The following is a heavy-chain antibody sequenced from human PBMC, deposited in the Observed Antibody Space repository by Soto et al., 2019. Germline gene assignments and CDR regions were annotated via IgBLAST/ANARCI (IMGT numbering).Heavy chain of an antibody. D-gene: IGHD6-13*01. CDR1: GFTFSSYS. J-gene: IGHJ6*02. CDR2: ISSSSSYI. CDR3: ARDLAIAAAAVGFYYGMDV. V-gene: IGHV3-21*01. Sequence: VQLVESGGGLVKPGRSLRLSCAASGFTFSSYSMNWVRQAPGKGLEWVSSISSSSSYIYYADSVKGRFTISRDNAKNSLYLQMNSLRAEDTAVYYCARDLAIAAAAVGFYYGMDVWGQGTTVTVSS.